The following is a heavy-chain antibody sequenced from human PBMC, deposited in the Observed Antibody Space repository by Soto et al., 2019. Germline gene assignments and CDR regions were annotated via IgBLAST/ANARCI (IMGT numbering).Heavy chain of an antibody. V-gene: IGHV4-4*02. Sequence: QVQLQESGPGLVKPSGTLSLTCAVSGGSMRSNNRWSWVRQPPGKGLEWIGEIFHSGSTNYNPSLKTRVTISVVKSKNQFSLKLSSVTAADTAVYYCARVYSGSYSDSWGQGTLVTVSS. CDR2: IFHSGST. D-gene: IGHD1-26*01. J-gene: IGHJ4*02. CDR3: ARVYSGSYSDS. CDR1: GGSMRSNNR.